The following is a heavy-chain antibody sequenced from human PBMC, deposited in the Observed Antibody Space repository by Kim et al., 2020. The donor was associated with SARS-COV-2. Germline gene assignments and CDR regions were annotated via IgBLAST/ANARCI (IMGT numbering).Heavy chain of an antibody. V-gene: IGHV1-2*02. Sequence: TNYAQKFQGRVTMTRDTSISTAYMELSRLRSDDTAVYYCARGRSPAAFDYWGQGTLVTVSS. CDR3: ARGRSPAAFDY. CDR2: T. J-gene: IGHJ4*02. D-gene: IGHD2-2*01.